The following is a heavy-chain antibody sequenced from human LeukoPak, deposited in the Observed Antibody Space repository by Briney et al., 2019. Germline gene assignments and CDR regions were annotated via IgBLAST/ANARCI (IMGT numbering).Heavy chain of an antibody. CDR3: TREKDCADGICYED. D-gene: IGHD2-8*01. V-gene: IGHV1-8*01. Sequence: GASVKVSCKASGHTFTSHDINWVRQATGLGLEWLGWMSPKSGNTGYAQKFQGRVTMTRDTSISTAYMELSRLRFDDTAVYFCTREKDCADGICYEDWGQGTLVTVSS. J-gene: IGHJ4*02. CDR2: MSPKSGNT. CDR1: GHTFTSHD.